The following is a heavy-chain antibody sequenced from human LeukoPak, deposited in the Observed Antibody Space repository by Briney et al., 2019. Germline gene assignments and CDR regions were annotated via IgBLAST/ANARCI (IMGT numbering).Heavy chain of an antibody. CDR2: ISGDGGST. D-gene: IGHD3-10*01. CDR3: AKHLWRDLLWFGEGYYFGY. V-gene: IGHV3-23*01. CDR1: GFTFSNYA. Sequence: GGSLRLSCAASGFTFSNYAMSWVRQAPGKGLECVSVISGDGGSTYYADSVKGRFTISRDNSKNTLYLQMNSLRAEDTAVYYCAKHLWRDLLWFGEGYYFGYWGQGSLVTVSS. J-gene: IGHJ4*02.